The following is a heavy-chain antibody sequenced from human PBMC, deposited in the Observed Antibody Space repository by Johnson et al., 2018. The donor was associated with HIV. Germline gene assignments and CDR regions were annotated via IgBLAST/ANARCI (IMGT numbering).Heavy chain of an antibody. CDR2: ISYDGKNE. Sequence: QVQLVESGGGLVQPGGSLRLSCAASGFTFSSYAMHWVRQAPGKGLEWVAVISYDGKNEYYADSVRGRFTISRDNSKNTLYVQMNSLRAEDTAVYFCARLPSGYSRDEFNIWGQGTMVTVSS. V-gene: IGHV3-30*04. J-gene: IGHJ3*02. CDR1: GFTFSSYA. D-gene: IGHD6-13*01. CDR3: ARLPSGYSRDEFNI.